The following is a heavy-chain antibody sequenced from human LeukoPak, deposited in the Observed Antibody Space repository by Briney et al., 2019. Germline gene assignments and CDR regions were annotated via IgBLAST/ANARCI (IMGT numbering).Heavy chain of an antibody. V-gene: IGHV4-61*01. J-gene: IGHJ4*02. CDR3: ARAGIAAAGDWDYFDY. CDR1: GGSVSRGSYY. CDR2: IYYSGST. Sequence: PSETLSLTCTVPGGSVSRGSYYWSWIRQPPGKGLEWIGYIYYSGSTNYNPSLKSRVTISVDTSKNQFSLKLSSVTAADTAVYYCARAGIAAAGDWDYFDYWGQGTLVTVSS. D-gene: IGHD6-13*01.